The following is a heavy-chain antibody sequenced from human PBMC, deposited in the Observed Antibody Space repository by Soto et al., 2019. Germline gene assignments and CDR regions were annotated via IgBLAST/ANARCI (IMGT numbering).Heavy chain of an antibody. V-gene: IGHV3-23*01. CDR2: ISGNAGST. CDR3: AKSRQQVIGYYYYYGMDF. J-gene: IGHJ6*02. CDR1: GFTFSKNA. Sequence: GGSLRLSCAASGFTFSKNAMSWVRQAPGKGLEWVSSISGNAGSTYYADSVKGRLTISRDNSKNTLYLQMNSVRAEDTAVYYCAKSRQQVIGYYYYYGMDFGGQGTTVTVSS. D-gene: IGHD2-21*01.